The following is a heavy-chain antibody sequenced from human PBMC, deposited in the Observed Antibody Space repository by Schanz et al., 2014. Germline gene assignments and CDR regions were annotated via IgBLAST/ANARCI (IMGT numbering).Heavy chain of an antibody. D-gene: IGHD3-9*01. CDR2: MIGSGSSV. Sequence: EVQLLESGGGFVQPGGSLRLSCVASGVTFSSYAMSWVRQAPGKGLEWVSRMIGSGSSVFYADSVKGRFTISRDNSKNTLFLQMDSLRVEDTAVYYCAYYDVLTGFDYWGQGTQXTVSS. V-gene: IGHV3-23*01. CDR1: GVTFSSYA. CDR3: AYYDVLTGFDY. J-gene: IGHJ4*02.